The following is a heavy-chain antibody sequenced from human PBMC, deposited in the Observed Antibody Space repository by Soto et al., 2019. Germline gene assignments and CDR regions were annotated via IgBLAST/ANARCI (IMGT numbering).Heavy chain of an antibody. CDR1: GFTFSSYS. V-gene: IGHV3-48*02. Sequence: GGSLRLSCAASGFTFSSYSMNWVRQAPGKGLEWVSYISSSSSTIYYADSVKGRFTISRDNAKNSLYLQMNSLRDEDTAVYYCARGERRITMVRRHFDYWGQGTLVTVSS. CDR2: ISSSSSTI. CDR3: ARGERRITMVRRHFDY. D-gene: IGHD3-10*01. J-gene: IGHJ4*02.